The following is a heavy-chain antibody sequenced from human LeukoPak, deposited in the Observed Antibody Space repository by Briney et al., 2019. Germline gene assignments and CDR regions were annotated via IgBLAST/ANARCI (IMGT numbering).Heavy chain of an antibody. CDR3: AKGLERESRLDS. CDR2: IRNSDGMT. J-gene: IGHJ4*02. Sequence: GGSLRLSCDASGFSIYTYTMYWVRQAPGQGLEWVSGIRNSDGMTYYAGSVRGRFTISTDNSKNTLYLQMNSLRTEDTALYYCAKGLERESRLDSWGQGTLVTVSS. V-gene: IGHV3-23*01. CDR1: GFSIYTYT. D-gene: IGHD1-1*01.